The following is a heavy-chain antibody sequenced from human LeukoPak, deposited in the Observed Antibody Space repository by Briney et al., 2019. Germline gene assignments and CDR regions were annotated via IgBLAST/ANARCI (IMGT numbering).Heavy chain of an antibody. CDR1: GGSISSSNW. D-gene: IGHD3-10*01. Sequence: PSGTLSLTCAVSGGSISSSNWWSWVRQPPGKGLEWIGEIYHSGSTNYNPSLKSRVTISVDKSKNQFSLKLSSVTAADTAVYYCARDRRSYYYGSGSYFDPWGQGTLVTVSS. V-gene: IGHV4-4*02. CDR2: IYHSGST. J-gene: IGHJ5*02. CDR3: ARDRRSYYYGSGSYFDP.